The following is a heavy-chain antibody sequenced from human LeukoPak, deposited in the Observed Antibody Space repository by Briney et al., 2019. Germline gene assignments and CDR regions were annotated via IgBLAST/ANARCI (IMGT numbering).Heavy chain of an antibody. D-gene: IGHD2-2*01. CDR3: ARGDIVVVPAAIMSRAFDI. V-gene: IGHV1-69*05. Sequence: ASVKVSCKASGGTFSSYAISWVRQAPGQGLEWMGGIIPIFGTANYAQKFQGRVTITTDESTSTAYMELSSLRSEDTAVYYCARGDIVVVPAAIMSRAFDIWGQGTTVTVSS. CDR1: GGTFSSYA. CDR2: IIPIFGTA. J-gene: IGHJ3*02.